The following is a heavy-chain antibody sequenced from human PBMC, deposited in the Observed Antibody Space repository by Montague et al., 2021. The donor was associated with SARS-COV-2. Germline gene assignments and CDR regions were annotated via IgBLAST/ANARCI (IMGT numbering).Heavy chain of an antibody. CDR3: ARGASLAGRFDY. V-gene: IGHV4-61*01. Sequence: EILSLTCSVSAGSVNSGTYYWNWIRQPPGKGLEWIGYVYYNGDIKHNPSLKSRVSLSLDTSMNQFSLQLNSLTAADTAVYYCARGASLAGRFDYWGQGILITVSS. CDR1: AGSVNSGTYY. CDR2: VYYNGDI. J-gene: IGHJ4*02. D-gene: IGHD6-19*01.